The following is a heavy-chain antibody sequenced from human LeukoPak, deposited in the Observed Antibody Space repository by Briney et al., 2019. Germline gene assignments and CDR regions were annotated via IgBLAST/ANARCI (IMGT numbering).Heavy chain of an antibody. CDR1: GYSISSGYY. CDR3: ARVGQWLASDWFDP. Sequence: SETLSLTCAVSGYSISSGYYWGWIRQPPGKGLEWIGSTYHSGSTYYNPSLKSRVTISVDTSKNQFSLKLSSVTAADTAVYYCARVGQWLASDWFDPWGQGTLVTVSS. V-gene: IGHV4-38-2*01. J-gene: IGHJ5*02. CDR2: TYHSGST. D-gene: IGHD6-19*01.